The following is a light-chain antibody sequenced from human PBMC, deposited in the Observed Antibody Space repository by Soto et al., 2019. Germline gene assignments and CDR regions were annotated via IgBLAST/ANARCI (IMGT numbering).Light chain of an antibody. CDR3: QQYNHWPPLT. CDR2: GAS. J-gene: IGKJ4*01. Sequence: EIVMTQSPAPLSLSPGEKAPLSSRARQSVGRDLAWYQQKPGQAPRLLIYGASTRATGIPARFSGSGSGTEFTLTISSLQSEDFAIYSCQQYNHWPPLTFGGGTKVEIK. CDR1: QSVGRD. V-gene: IGKV3-15*01.